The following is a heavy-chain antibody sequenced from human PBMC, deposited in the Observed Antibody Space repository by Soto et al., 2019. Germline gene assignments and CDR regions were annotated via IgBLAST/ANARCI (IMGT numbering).Heavy chain of an antibody. J-gene: IGHJ6*02. CDR1: GYTFTGYY. Sequence: ASVKVSCKASGYTFTGYYMHWVRQAPGQGLEWMGWINPNSGGTNYAQKFQGWVTMTRDTSISTAYMELSRLRSDDTAVYYCARELGNYGDILAASYYGMDVWGHGTTVTAP. V-gene: IGHV1-2*04. D-gene: IGHD4-17*01. CDR3: ARELGNYGDILAASYYGMDV. CDR2: INPNSGGT.